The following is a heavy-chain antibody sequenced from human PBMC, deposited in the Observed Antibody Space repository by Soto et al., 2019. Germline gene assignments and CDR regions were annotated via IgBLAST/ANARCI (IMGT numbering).Heavy chain of an antibody. CDR3: ARRMPTTTVTYFDY. V-gene: IGHV3-23*05. CDR1: GFSFRSCA. Sequence: GGSLRLFCAACGFSFRSCAMGWYSLAPGKGLEWVSSIDSSGSSTYYADSVKGRFTISRDNSKNTPFLQMNSLRAEDTAIYFCARRMPTTTVTYFDYWGQGTLVTVSS. J-gene: IGHJ4*02. D-gene: IGHD4-17*01. CDR2: IDSSGSST.